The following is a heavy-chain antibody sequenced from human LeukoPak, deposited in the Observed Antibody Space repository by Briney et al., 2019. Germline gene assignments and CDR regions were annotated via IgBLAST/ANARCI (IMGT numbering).Heavy chain of an antibody. CDR1: GFTFDDYT. CDR3: AKGEYSSSWAYYYYGMDV. Sequence: PGGSLRLSCAASGFTFDDYTMHWVRQAPGKGLEWVSLISWDGGSTYYADSVKGRFTISRDNSKNSLYLQMNSLRTEDTALYYCAKGEYSSSWAYYYYGMDVWGQGTTVTVSS. CDR2: ISWDGGST. J-gene: IGHJ6*02. D-gene: IGHD6-13*01. V-gene: IGHV3-43*01.